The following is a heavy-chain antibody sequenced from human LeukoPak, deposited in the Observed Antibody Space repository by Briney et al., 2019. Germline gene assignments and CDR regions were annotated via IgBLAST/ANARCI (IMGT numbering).Heavy chain of an antibody. Sequence: GSSVTVSCKASGGTFSSYAISWVRQAPGQGLEWMGGIIPIFGTANYAQKFQGRVTITADESTSTAYMELSSLRSEDTAVYYCARVGGYSYGHFDYWGQGTLVTVSS. V-gene: IGHV1-69*01. CDR3: ARVGGYSYGHFDY. J-gene: IGHJ4*02. CDR1: GGTFSSYA. D-gene: IGHD5-18*01. CDR2: IIPIFGTA.